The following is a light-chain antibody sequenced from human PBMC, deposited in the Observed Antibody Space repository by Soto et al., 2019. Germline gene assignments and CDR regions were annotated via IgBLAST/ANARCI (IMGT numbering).Light chain of an antibody. CDR3: QSYDSSLSAYV. V-gene: IGLV1-40*01. CDR2: DNS. CDR1: SSNIGAGYD. J-gene: IGLJ1*01. Sequence: QSVLTQPPSVSGAPGQRVTISCTGSSSNIGAGYDVHWYQQLPGTAPKLLIYDNSNRPSGVPDRFSGSKSGTPSSLAITGLQADDEADYYCQSYDSSLSAYVFGTGTKVTVL.